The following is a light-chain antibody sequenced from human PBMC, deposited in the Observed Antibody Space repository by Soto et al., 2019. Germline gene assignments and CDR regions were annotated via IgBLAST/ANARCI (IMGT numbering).Light chain of an antibody. V-gene: IGKV3-20*01. J-gene: IGKJ3*01. CDR2: GAS. Sequence: EIVLTQSPGTLSLSPGERATLSCRASQSVSSSYLSWYQQKPGQAPRLLIYGASIRATGIPDRFSGSGSGTDFPLASSRLECEDFGAVYYCQQYGSSPPFSFGPGTKVDI. CDR3: QQYGSSPPFS. CDR1: QSVSSSY.